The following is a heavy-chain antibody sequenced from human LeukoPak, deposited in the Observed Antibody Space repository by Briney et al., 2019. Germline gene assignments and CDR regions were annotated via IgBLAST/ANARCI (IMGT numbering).Heavy chain of an antibody. Sequence: PGGSLRLSCTASGFTFGDYAMSWVRQAPGKGLEWVGFIRSKAYGGTTEYAASVKGRFTISRDDSKSIAYLQMSSLKTEDTAVYYCTRDLDIVVVVAATKVYYYYGMDVWGQGTTVTVSS. D-gene: IGHD2-15*01. CDR3: TRDLDIVVVVAATKVYYYYGMDV. CDR2: IRSKAYGGTT. J-gene: IGHJ6*02. V-gene: IGHV3-49*04. CDR1: GFTFGDYA.